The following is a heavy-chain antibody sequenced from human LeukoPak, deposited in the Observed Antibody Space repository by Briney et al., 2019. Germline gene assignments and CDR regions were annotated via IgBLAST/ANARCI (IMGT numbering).Heavy chain of an antibody. Sequence: PSETLSLTCIVSGGSITSNTYFWDWIRQTPGKGLEWIGSIYYSGSTYYNPSLKSRVTIALDTSKNRFSLKLSSVTAADTAMYXCARVRLTYLDYWGQGTLVTVSS. CDR3: ARVRLTYLDY. V-gene: IGHV4-39*07. CDR2: IYYSGST. D-gene: IGHD6-19*01. CDR1: GGSITSNTYF. J-gene: IGHJ4*02.